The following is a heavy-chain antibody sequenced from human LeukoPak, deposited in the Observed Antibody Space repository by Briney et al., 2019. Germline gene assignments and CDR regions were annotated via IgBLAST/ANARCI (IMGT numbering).Heavy chain of an antibody. CDR2: IIPIFGTA. CDR3: ASTMKTTVVTFLFDY. V-gene: IGHV1-69*01. D-gene: IGHD4-23*01. J-gene: IGHJ4*02. Sequence: SVKVSCXASGGTFSSYATSWVRQAPGQGLEWMGGIIPIFGTANYAQKFQGRVTITADESTSTAYMELSSLRSEDTAVYYCASTMKTTVVTFLFDYWGQGTLVTVSS. CDR1: GGTFSSYA.